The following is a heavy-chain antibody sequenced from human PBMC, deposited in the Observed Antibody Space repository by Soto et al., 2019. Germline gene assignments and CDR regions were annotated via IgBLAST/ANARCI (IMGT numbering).Heavy chain of an antibody. V-gene: IGHV4-30-4*01. CDR2: IYYSGST. D-gene: IGHD1-20*01. CDR3: ARDRYPPRTYYYYGMDV. Sequence: PSETLSLTCTVSGGSISSGDYYWIWIRHPPGKGLEWIGYIYYSGSTYYNPSLKSRVTISVDTSKNQFSLKLSSVTAADTAEYYCARDRYPPRTYYYYGMDVWGQGTTVTVS. CDR1: GGSISSGDYY. J-gene: IGHJ6*02.